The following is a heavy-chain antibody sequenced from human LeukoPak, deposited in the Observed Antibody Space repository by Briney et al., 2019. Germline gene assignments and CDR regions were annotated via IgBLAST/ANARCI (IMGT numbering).Heavy chain of an antibody. J-gene: IGHJ4*02. CDR3: ARDKPRYCSSTSCYFDY. CDR1: GFTFSSYS. CDR2: ISSSSSYI. D-gene: IGHD2-2*01. Sequence: GGSLRLSCAASGFTFSSYSMNWVRQAPGKGLEWVSSISSSSSYIYYADSVKGRFTISRDNAKNSLYLQMNSLRAEDTAVYYCARDKPRYCSSTSCYFDYWGQGTLVTVSS. V-gene: IGHV3-21*01.